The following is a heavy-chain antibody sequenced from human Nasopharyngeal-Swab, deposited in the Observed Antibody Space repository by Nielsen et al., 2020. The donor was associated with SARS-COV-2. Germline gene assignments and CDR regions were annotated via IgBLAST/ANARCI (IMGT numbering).Heavy chain of an antibody. J-gene: IGHJ5*02. V-gene: IGHV3-15*01. Sequence: VRQAPGKGLEWVGRIKRKTDGGTTDEAAPVKGRFIISRDDSQDTLYLQMNSLRTDDTALYYCTTYTTSGWSWGQGTLVTVSS. CDR3: TTYTTSGWS. CDR2: IKRKTDGGTT. D-gene: IGHD6-19*01.